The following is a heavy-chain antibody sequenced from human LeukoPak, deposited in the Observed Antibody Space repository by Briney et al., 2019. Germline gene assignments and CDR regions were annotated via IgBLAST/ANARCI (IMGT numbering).Heavy chain of an antibody. CDR2: ISGSGGST. CDR1: GFTFSRYT. D-gene: IGHD6-19*01. J-gene: IGHJ4*02. V-gene: IGHV3-23*01. Sequence: PGGSLRLSCAASGFTFSRYTMNWVRQAPGKGLEWVSAISGSGGSTYYADSVKGRFTISRDNSKNTLYLQMNSLRAEDTAVYYCAKDVLAVAAGAKLKRGPGGGFVDYWGQGTLVTVSS. CDR3: AKDVLAVAAGAKLKRGPGGGFVDY.